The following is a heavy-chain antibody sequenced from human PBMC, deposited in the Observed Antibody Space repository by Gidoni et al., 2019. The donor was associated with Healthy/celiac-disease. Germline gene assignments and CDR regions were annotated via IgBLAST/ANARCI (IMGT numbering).Heavy chain of an antibody. D-gene: IGHD3-3*01. Sequence: QVQLVQSGAEVKKPGASVKVPCKASGYTFTSYGISWVRQAPGQGLEWMGWISAYNGNTNYAQKLQGRVTMTTDTSTSTAYMELRSLRSDDTAVYYCARGPNLTIFGVVINYYYGMDVWGQGTTVTVSS. J-gene: IGHJ6*02. CDR1: GYTFTSYG. V-gene: IGHV1-18*01. CDR2: ISAYNGNT. CDR3: ARGPNLTIFGVVINYYYGMDV.